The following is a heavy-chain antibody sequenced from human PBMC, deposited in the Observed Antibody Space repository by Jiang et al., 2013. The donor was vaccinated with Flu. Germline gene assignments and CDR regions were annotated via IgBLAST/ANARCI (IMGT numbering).Heavy chain of an antibody. Sequence: GPGLVKAVQQTLSLTCTVSGGSISSGGYYWSWIRQHPGKGLEWIGYIYYSGSTYYNPSLKSRVTISVDTSKNQFSLKLSSVTAADTAVYYCARGNRDGWLLLNWYFDLWGLAPWSLSPQ. J-gene: IGHJ2*01. CDR1: GGSISSGGYY. CDR3: ARGNRDGWLLLNWYFDL. D-gene: IGHD3-22*01. CDR2: IYYSGST. V-gene: IGHV4-31*03.